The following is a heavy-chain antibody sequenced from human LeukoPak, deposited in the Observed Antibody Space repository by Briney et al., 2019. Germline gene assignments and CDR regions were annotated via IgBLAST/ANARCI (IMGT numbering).Heavy chain of an antibody. CDR1: GFIFSSYG. D-gene: IGHD6-13*01. CDR3: AKVVGIAIDY. Sequence: GGSLRLSCAASGFIFSSYGMHWVRQAPGKGLEWVAFIRYDSTTKYYADSVKGRFTISGDNSKNTLYLQMNSLRPEDTAVYSCAKVVGIAIDYWGQGTLVTVSS. CDR2: IRYDSTTK. V-gene: IGHV3-30*02. J-gene: IGHJ4*02.